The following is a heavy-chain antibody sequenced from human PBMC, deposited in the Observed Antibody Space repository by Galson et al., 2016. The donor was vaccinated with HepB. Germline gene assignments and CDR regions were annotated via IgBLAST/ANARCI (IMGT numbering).Heavy chain of an antibody. CDR1: GFTFTDHA. Sequence: SLRLSCAASGFTFTDHAMPWVRQVPGQGLEWVANINREGSQKNYLDSVKGRFTISRDNGKNSLYLQMDSLRVEDTALYYCARDWTYSETKTYYDVLDVWGRGTMVTVSS. CDR3: ARDWTYSETKTYYDVLDV. V-gene: IGHV3-7*01. D-gene: IGHD3/OR15-3a*01. J-gene: IGHJ3*01. CDR2: INREGSQK.